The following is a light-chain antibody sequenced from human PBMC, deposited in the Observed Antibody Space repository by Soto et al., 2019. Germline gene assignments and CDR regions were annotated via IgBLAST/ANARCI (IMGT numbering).Light chain of an antibody. CDR1: QTMSTW. V-gene: IGKV1-5*01. Sequence: LQPTLSPPTLSASVGDRVTITCRTIQTMSTWMAWYQQKPGKAPKLLGYDASTLQSGVASRLSGSGSRTEFTLITSGMQPDDSETYSCQQYTNNNSPCTFGQGTKVDIK. CDR2: DAS. J-gene: IGKJ2*02. CDR3: QQYTNNNSPCT.